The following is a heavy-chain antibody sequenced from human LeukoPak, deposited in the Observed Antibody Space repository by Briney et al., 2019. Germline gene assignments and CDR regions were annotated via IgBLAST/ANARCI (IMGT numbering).Heavy chain of an antibody. Sequence: ASVKVSCKASGYTFTGYYMHWVRQAPGQGLEWMGWINPNSGGTNYAQKFQGRVTMTRGTSISTAYMELSRLRSDDTAVYYCARERRYCSSTSCYKTLDYWGQGTLVTVSS. D-gene: IGHD2-2*02. V-gene: IGHV1-2*02. CDR2: INPNSGGT. J-gene: IGHJ4*02. CDR1: GYTFTGYY. CDR3: ARERRYCSSTSCYKTLDY.